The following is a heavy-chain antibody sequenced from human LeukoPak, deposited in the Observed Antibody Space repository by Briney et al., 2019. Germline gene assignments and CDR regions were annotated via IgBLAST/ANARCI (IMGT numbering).Heavy chain of an antibody. D-gene: IGHD1-26*01. CDR3: ARGFKPPVGVEPYYFDY. Sequence: IPSQTLSLTYTVSGGSGGSISSGGYYWSWIRQPPGKGLEWIGSIYHSGSTYYNPSLKSQVTISVDTSKNQFSPKLSSATAADTAVYYCARGFKPPVGVEPYYFDYWGQGTLVTVSS. J-gene: IGHJ4*02. V-gene: IGHV4-39*07. CDR1: GGSGGSISSGGYY. CDR2: IYHSGST.